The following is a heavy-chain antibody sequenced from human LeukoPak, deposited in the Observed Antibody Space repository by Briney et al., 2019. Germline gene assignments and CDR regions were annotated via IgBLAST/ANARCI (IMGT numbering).Heavy chain of an antibody. J-gene: IGHJ6*02. D-gene: IGHD6-6*01. CDR3: ARGVIAGLAARPYYYYYGMDV. CDR2: INHSGST. CDR1: GGSISSGDYY. Sequence: SETLSLTCTVSGGSISSGDYYWSWIRQPPGKGLEWIGEINHSGSTNYNPSLKSRVTISVDTSKNQFSLKLSSVTAADTAVYYCARGVIAGLAARPYYYYYGMDVWGQGTTVTVSS. V-gene: IGHV4-30-4*01.